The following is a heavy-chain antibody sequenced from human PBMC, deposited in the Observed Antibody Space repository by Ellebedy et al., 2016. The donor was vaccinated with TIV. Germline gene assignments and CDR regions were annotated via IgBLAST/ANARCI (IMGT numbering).Heavy chain of an antibody. Sequence: GSLRLXCAVYGGSFSGYYWSWIRQPPGKGLEWIGEINHSGSSNYDPSLKSRVTVSVDTSKNQFSLKLSSVTAADTAVYYCARGVTGDYWGQGTLVTVSS. CDR2: INHSGSS. V-gene: IGHV4-34*01. D-gene: IGHD2-21*02. CDR1: GGSFSGYY. CDR3: ARGVTGDY. J-gene: IGHJ4*02.